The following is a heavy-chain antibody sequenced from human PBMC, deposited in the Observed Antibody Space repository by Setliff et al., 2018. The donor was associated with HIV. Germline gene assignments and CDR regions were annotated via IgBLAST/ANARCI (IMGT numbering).Heavy chain of an antibody. D-gene: IGHD3-10*01. J-gene: IGHJ5*02. CDR3: ARDRHYSGLESYGP. CDR1: GGSMNSSSYY. V-gene: IGHV4-39*02. Sequence: SETLSLTCTGSGGSMNSSSYYWRWVCQPPGKGLEWIGSVYFTGSTYYNPSLQSRVTISVDTSKNQFSLRLSSVTAEDTAVYYCARDRHYSGLESYGPWGPGTLVTVSS. CDR2: VYFTGST.